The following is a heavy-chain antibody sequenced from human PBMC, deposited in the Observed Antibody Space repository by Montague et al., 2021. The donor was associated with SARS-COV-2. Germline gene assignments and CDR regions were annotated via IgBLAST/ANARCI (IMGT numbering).Heavy chain of an antibody. CDR1: GGSFSGYY. V-gene: IGHV4-34*01. CDR2: INHSGST. J-gene: IGHJ6*02. D-gene: IGHD4-17*01. CDR3: ARGRAVTTLADYHYGMDV. Sequence: SETLSLTCAVYGGSFSGYYWGWIRQPPGKGLEWIGEINHSGSTNYNPSLKSRVTISVDTSKNQFSLKLSSVTAADTAVYYCARGRAVTTLADYHYGMDVWGQGTTVTVSS.